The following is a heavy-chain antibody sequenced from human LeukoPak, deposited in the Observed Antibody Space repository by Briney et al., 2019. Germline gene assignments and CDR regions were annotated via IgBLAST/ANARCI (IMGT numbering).Heavy chain of an antibody. CDR2: IYYSGST. J-gene: IGHJ6*03. D-gene: IGHD2-2*01. CDR3: ARDGQYCSSTSCSPHYYYYYYMDV. Sequence: PSETLSLTCTVSGGSISSSSYYWGWIRQPPGKGLEWIGSIYYSGSTYYNPSLKSRVTISVDTSKNQFSLKLSSVTAADTAVYYCARDGQYCSSTSCSPHYYYYYYMDVWGKGTTVTVSS. CDR1: GGSISSSSYY. V-gene: IGHV4-39*07.